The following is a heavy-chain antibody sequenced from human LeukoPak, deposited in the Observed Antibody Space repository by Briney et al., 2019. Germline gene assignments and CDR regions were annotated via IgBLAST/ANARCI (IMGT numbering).Heavy chain of an antibody. Sequence: PGGSLRLSCAASGFTFSSYSMNWVRQAPGKGLEWVSSISSSSSYIYYADSVKGRFTISRDNAKNSLYLQMNSLRAEDTAVYYCFLGSKDNFDYWGQGTLVTVSS. CDR3: FLGSKDNFDY. V-gene: IGHV3-21*01. CDR2: ISSSSSYI. J-gene: IGHJ4*02. CDR1: GFTFSSYS. D-gene: IGHD4-11*01.